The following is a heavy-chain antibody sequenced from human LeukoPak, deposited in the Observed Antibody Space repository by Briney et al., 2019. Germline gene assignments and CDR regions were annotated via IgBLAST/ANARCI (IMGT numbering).Heavy chain of an antibody. V-gene: IGHV3-74*01. CDR1: GFTFTNYW. CDR3: ARDLGVVPPEDYDYFDY. CDR2: INTDGSST. J-gene: IGHJ4*02. Sequence: HPGGSLRLSCAASGFTFTNYWMHWVRQAPGKGLVWVSRINTDGSSTNYADSVKGRFTISRDNAKNTLYLQMNSLRAEDTAIYYCARDLGVVPPEDYDYFDYWGQGTLVTVSS. D-gene: IGHD2-2*01.